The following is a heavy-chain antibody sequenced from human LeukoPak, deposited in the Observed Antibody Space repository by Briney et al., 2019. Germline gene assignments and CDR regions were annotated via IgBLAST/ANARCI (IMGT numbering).Heavy chain of an antibody. J-gene: IGHJ5*02. CDR3: AREGYVLRFLERYNWFDP. Sequence: PGGSLRLSCAASGFTFSSYWMSWVRQAPGKGLEWVANIKQDGSEKYYVDSVKGRFTISRDNAKNSLYLQMNSLRAEDTAVYYCAREGYVLRFLERYNWFDPWGQGTLVTVSS. CDR2: IKQDGSEK. V-gene: IGHV3-7*01. D-gene: IGHD3-3*01. CDR1: GFTFSSYW.